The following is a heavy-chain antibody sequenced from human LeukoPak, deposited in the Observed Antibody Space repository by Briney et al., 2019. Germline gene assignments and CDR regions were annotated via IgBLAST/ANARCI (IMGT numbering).Heavy chain of an antibody. CDR2: IIPILAIP. V-gene: IGHV1-69*04. CDR3: ARGSPSRY. CDR1: GYTFTSYA. D-gene: IGHD5/OR15-5a*01. J-gene: IGHJ4*02. Sequence: GASVKVSCKASGYTFTSYAINWVRQAPGQGLEWVGRIIPILAIPNYAQQFQGRVTITADKSTSTAYMELSSLRSEDTAVYYCARGSPSRYWGQGTLVIVSS.